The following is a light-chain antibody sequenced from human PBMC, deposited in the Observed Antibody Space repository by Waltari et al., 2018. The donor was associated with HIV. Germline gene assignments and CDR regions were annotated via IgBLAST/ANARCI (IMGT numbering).Light chain of an antibody. CDR3: CSYAGSSTLL. J-gene: IGLJ2*01. CDR2: DVS. V-gene: IGLV2-23*01. Sequence: QSVLTQPASVSGSPGQSITIPCTGTRSHVGGYTYVTWYQQHPGKAPKLVIYDVSERPSGVSNRFSGSKSGNTASLTISGLQAEDEADYNCCSYAGSSTLLFGGGTKVTVL. CDR1: RSHVGGYTY.